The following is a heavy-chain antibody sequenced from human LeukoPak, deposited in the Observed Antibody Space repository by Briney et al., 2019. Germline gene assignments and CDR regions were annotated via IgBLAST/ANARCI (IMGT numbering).Heavy chain of an antibody. D-gene: IGHD3-9*01. CDR3: AKDLTRPGFDP. V-gene: IGHV3-23*01. CDR1: GFTFSDYW. Sequence: GGSLRLSCTASGFTFSDYWMTWVRQAPGKGPEWVSAISGSGGSTYYADSVKGRFTISRDNSKNTLYLQMNSLRAEDTAVYYCAKDLTRPGFDPWGQGTLVTVSS. J-gene: IGHJ5*02. CDR2: ISGSGGST.